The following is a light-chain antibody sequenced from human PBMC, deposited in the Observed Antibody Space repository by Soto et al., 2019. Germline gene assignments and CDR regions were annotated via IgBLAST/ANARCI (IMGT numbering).Light chain of an antibody. CDR3: YQDGISLLA. Sequence: EIVLTQSPGILSLSPGERATLSCRASQSVSTSYFAWYQKKPGQAPRLLIYGASSRAIDIPDRLIGSGSGTYFSLTVCRRERDDCTVYYCYQDGISLLAFGVGIKVEIK. CDR1: QSVSTSY. V-gene: IGKV3-20*01. CDR2: GAS. J-gene: IGKJ4*01.